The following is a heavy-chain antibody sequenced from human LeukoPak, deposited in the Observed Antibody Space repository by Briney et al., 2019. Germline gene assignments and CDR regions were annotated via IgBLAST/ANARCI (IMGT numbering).Heavy chain of an antibody. Sequence: GGSLRLSCAASGFTFSSYAMHWVRQAPGKGLEWVSSISSSSSYIYYADSVKGRFTISRDNAKNSLYLQMNSLRAEDTAVYYCARELDYGDYTWFDPWGQGTLVTVSS. J-gene: IGHJ5*02. CDR2: ISSSSSYI. CDR1: GFTFSSYA. D-gene: IGHD4-17*01. V-gene: IGHV3-21*01. CDR3: ARELDYGDYTWFDP.